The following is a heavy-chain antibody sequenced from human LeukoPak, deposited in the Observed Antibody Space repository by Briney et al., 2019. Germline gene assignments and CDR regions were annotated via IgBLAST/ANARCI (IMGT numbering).Heavy chain of an antibody. CDR3: ARVLLSNYDFWSGYSNWFDP. CDR2: IYYSGST. CDR1: GTSIRSGSYY. Sequence: PSQTLSLTCTVTGTSIRSGSYYWNWIRQPPGKGLEWIGYIYYSGSTNYNPSLKSRVTISVDTSKNQFSLKLSSVTAADTAVYYCARVLLSNYDFWSGYSNWFDPWGQGTLVTVSS. V-gene: IGHV4-61*01. J-gene: IGHJ5*02. D-gene: IGHD3-3*01.